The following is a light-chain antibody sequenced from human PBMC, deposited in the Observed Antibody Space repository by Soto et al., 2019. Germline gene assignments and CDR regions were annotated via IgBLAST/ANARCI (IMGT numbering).Light chain of an antibody. CDR2: DVS. J-gene: IGLJ2*01. CDR3: SSYTSSNTGV. V-gene: IGLV2-14*01. CDR1: SSDVGGYNY. Sequence: QSALTQPASVSGSPGQSITISCTGTSSDVGGYNYVSWYQQHPGKAPKLIIYDVSNRPSGVSNRFSGSKSGNTASLTISGXXXXDEADYYCSSYTSSNTGVFGGGTKLTVL.